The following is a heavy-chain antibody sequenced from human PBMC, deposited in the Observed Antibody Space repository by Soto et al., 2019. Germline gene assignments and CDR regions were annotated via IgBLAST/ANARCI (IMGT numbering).Heavy chain of an antibody. CDR3: ASHLPYYYDSSGPRNEYFQH. J-gene: IGHJ1*01. CDR2: IYYSGST. CDR1: GGSISSGDYY. V-gene: IGHV4-30-4*01. Sequence: PSETLSLTCTVSGGSISSGDYYWSWIRQPPGKGLEWIGYIYYSGSTYYNPSLKSRVTISVDTSKNQFSLKLSSVTAADTAVYYCASHLPYYYDSSGPRNEYFQHWGQGTLVTVSS. D-gene: IGHD3-22*01.